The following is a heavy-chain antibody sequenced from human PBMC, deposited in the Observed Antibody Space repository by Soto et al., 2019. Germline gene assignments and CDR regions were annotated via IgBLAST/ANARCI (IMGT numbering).Heavy chain of an antibody. CDR1: VASISSGGYY. J-gene: IGHJ6*02. V-gene: IGHV4-30-4*01. CDR3: AGKDGGGGYSYGYENYYYGMDV. Sequence: PSETLSLTCTVSVASISSGGYYWSWIRQHPGEGLEWIGYIYYSGSTSYNPSLKSRVTISVDRSKNQFSLKLSSVTAADTAVYYCAGKDGGGGYSYGYENYYYGMDVWGQGTTVTVSS. D-gene: IGHD5-18*01. CDR2: IYYSGST.